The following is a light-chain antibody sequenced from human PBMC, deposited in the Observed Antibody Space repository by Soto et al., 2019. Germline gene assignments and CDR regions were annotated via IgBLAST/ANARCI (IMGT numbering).Light chain of an antibody. Sequence: QSVLAQPPSVSGAPGQKVTISCTGSSSNIGAGYDLHWYQQLPGTAPKLLLYGNSNRPSGVPDRFSGSKSGTSASLAITGLQAEDEADHYCQSYDSSLSAYVFGTGTKVTV. CDR3: QSYDSSLSAYV. CDR1: SSNIGAGYD. J-gene: IGLJ1*01. CDR2: GNS. V-gene: IGLV1-40*01.